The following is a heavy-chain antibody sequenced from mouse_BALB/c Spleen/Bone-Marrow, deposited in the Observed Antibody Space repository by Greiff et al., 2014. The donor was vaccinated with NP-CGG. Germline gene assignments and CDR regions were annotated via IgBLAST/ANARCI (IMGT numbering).Heavy chain of an antibody. D-gene: IGHD1-2*01. CDR2: IYPGGSDT. CDR3: TRRTATLDY. J-gene: IGHJ2*01. Sequence: VQLKHSGTVLARPGASVKMSCKASGYSFTSYWIHWVKQRPGQGLEWIGAIYPGGSDTSFNQKFKDKAKPTAVTSASTAYMELSSLTNEDSAVYYCTRRTATLDYWGQGTTLTVSS. V-gene: IGHV1-5*01. CDR1: GYSFTSYW.